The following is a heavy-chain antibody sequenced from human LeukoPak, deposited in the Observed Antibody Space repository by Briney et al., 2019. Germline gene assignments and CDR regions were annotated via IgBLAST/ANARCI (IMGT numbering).Heavy chain of an antibody. Sequence: ASVKVSCKVSGYTLTELSMHWVRQAPGKGLAWMGGFDPEDGETIYAQKFQGRVTMTEDTSTDTAYTELSSLRSEDTAVYYCATYNYYDSSGYYYFDYWGQGTLVTVSS. D-gene: IGHD3-22*01. CDR3: ATYNYYDSSGYYYFDY. J-gene: IGHJ4*02. V-gene: IGHV1-24*01. CDR2: FDPEDGET. CDR1: GYTLTELS.